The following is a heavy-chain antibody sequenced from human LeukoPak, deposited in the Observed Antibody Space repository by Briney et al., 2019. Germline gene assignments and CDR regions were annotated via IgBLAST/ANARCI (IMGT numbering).Heavy chain of an antibody. CDR2: IYYSGST. V-gene: IGHV4-59*01. CDR1: GGSISSYY. J-gene: IGHJ3*02. CDR3: ARDRMASDYYDSSGYSDAFDI. D-gene: IGHD3-22*01. Sequence: PSETLSLTCTVPGGSISSYYWSWIRQPPGKGLEWIGYIYYSGSTNYNPSLKSRVTISVDTSKNQFSLKLSSVTAADTAAYYCARDRMASDYYDSSGYSDAFDIWGQGTMVTVSS.